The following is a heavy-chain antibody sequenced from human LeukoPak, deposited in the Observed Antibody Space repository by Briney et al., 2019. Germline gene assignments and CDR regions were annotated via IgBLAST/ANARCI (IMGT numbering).Heavy chain of an antibody. V-gene: IGHV3-48*03. CDR3: ARAGHVITMIVVLDAFDI. Sequence: GGSLRLSCAAFGFTFSTYEMNWVRQAPGKGLGWVSYMTGSGRTILYADSVKGRFTISRDNAKNSLYLQMNSLRAEDTAVYYCARAGHVITMIVVLDAFDIWGQGTMVTVSS. CDR2: MTGSGRTI. J-gene: IGHJ3*02. D-gene: IGHD3-22*01. CDR1: GFTFSTYE.